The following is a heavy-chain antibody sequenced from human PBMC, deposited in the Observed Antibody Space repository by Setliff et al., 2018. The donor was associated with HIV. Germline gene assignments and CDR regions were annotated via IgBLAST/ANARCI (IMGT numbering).Heavy chain of an antibody. J-gene: IGHJ4*02. Sequence: PGESLKISCAASGFTFTTYGMHWVRQAPGKGLEWVAIIWYDGSNKHYADSVKGRFTISRDNSKNTLYLQKNSLRAEDTAVYYCARDYYDSGWGQGTLVTVSS. CDR3: ARDYYDSG. V-gene: IGHV3-30*02. CDR2: IWYDGSNK. CDR1: GFTFTTYG. D-gene: IGHD3-22*01.